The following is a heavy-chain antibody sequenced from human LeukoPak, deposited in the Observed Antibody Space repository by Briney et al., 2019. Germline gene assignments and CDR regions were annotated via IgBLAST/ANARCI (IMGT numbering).Heavy chain of an antibody. J-gene: IGHJ6*03. CDR1: GGSFSGYY. D-gene: IGHD3-10*01. Sequence: SETLSLTCAVYGGSFSGYYWSWIRQPPGKGLEWIGEINHSGSTNYNPSLKSRVTISVDTSKNQFSLKLSSVTAADTAVYYCASTRIKRGYYYYMDVWGKGTTVTVSS. CDR2: INHSGST. V-gene: IGHV4-34*01. CDR3: ASTRIKRGYYYYMDV.